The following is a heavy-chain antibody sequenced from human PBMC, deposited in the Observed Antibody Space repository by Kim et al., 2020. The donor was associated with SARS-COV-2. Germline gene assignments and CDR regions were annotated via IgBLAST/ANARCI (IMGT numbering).Heavy chain of an antibody. V-gene: IGHV1-46*01. CDR2: INPSGGST. J-gene: IGHJ6*02. CDR3: ARDRGYSGYDFVSRYGMDV. Sequence: ASVKVSCKASGYTFTSYYMHWVRQAPGQGLEWMGIINPSGGSTSYAQKFQGRVTMTRDTSTSTVYMELSSLRSEDTAVYYCARDRGYSGYDFVSRYGMDVWGQGTTVTVSS. CDR1: GYTFTSYY. D-gene: IGHD5-12*01.